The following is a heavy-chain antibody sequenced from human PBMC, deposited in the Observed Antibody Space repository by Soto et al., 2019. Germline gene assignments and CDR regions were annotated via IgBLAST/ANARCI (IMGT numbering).Heavy chain of an antibody. CDR2: IYYSGST. Sequence: QVQLQESGPGLVKPSQTLSLTCTVSGGSIGRDAYYWSWLRQHPGKGLEWIGYIYYSGSTYYNPSLKSRVTMSVDTSKNQFSLKLSSVSAADTAVYYCAIGGYYDRSVYSMDVWGQGTTVTVSS. J-gene: IGHJ6*02. V-gene: IGHV4-31*03. D-gene: IGHD3-22*01. CDR1: GGSIGRDAYY. CDR3: AIGGYYDRSVYSMDV.